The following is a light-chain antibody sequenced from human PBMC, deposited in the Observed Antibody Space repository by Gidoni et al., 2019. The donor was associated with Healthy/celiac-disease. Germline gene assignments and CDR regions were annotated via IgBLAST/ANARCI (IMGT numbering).Light chain of an antibody. CDR2: AAS. Sequence: DIQMPQYPSSLSASVGDRVTITCRASQSISSYLNWYQQKPGKAPKLLSYAASSLQSGVPSRFSGSGSVTDFTLTISSLQPEDFATYYCQQSYSTPWTFGQGTKVEIK. V-gene: IGKV1-39*01. J-gene: IGKJ1*01. CDR1: QSISSY. CDR3: QQSYSTPWT.